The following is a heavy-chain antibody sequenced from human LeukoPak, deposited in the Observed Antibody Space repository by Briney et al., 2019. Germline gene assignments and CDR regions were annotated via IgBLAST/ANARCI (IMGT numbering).Heavy chain of an antibody. Sequence: GGSLRLSCAASGFTFSEHYMDWVRQAPGEGLEWVGRSRNKAKRYTTEYAASVKGRFSISRDDSTNSLYLQMNSLKNEDTAVYYCARGPNSVYDYHYGMDVWGQGTTVTVSS. J-gene: IGHJ6*02. D-gene: IGHD5/OR15-5a*01. V-gene: IGHV3-72*01. CDR1: GFTFSEHY. CDR2: SRNKAKRYTT. CDR3: ARGPNSVYDYHYGMDV.